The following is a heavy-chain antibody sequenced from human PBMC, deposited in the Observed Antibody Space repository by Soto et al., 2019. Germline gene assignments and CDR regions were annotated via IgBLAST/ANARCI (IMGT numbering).Heavy chain of an antibody. CDR1: GFTFSSYA. CDR3: AKGSGIPGYMDV. Sequence: GGSLRLSCASSGFTFSSYAMSLVRQAPGKGLEWVSAISGSGGSTYYADSVKGRFTISRDNSKNTLYLQMNSLRAEDTAVYYCAKGSGIPGYMDVWGKGTTVTVSS. D-gene: IGHD2-21*02. CDR2: ISGSGGST. V-gene: IGHV3-23*01. J-gene: IGHJ6*03.